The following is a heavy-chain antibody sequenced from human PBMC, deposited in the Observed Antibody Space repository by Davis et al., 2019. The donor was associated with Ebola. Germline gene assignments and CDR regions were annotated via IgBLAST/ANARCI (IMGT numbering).Heavy chain of an antibody. V-gene: IGHV4-61*01. CDR1: GGSISSSSYY. CDR3: ARVAYSSSFSGRGYYFDH. Sequence: MPSETLSLTCTVSGGSISSSSYYWSWIRQPPGKGLEWIGYIYYSGSTNYNPSLKSRVTISVDTSKNQFSLKLSSVTAADTAVYYCARVAYSSSFSGRGYYFDHWGQGTLVTVSS. J-gene: IGHJ4*02. CDR2: IYYSGST. D-gene: IGHD6-6*01.